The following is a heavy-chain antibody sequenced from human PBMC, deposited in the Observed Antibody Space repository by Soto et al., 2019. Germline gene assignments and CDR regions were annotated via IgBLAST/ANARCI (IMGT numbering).Heavy chain of an antibody. D-gene: IGHD3-3*01. CDR3: ARGASSGFWSGYYYYGMDV. Sequence: PSETLSLTCAVSGGSISSGDYYWSWIRQPPGKGLEWIGYIYYSGSTYYNPSLKSRVTISVDTSKNQFSLKLSSVTAAGTAVYYCARGASSGFWSGYYYYGMDVWGQGTTVTVSS. CDR2: IYYSGST. CDR1: GGSISSGDYY. J-gene: IGHJ6*02. V-gene: IGHV4-30-4*01.